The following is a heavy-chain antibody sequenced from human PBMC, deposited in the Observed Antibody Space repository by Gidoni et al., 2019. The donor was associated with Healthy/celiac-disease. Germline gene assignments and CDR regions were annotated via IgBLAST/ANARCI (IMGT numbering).Heavy chain of an antibody. D-gene: IGHD2-2*01. V-gene: IGHV3-30*02. CDR2: IRYDGSNK. J-gene: IGHJ6*02. CDR1: GYTFGSYG. CDR3: AKVVGGAYYYYYGMDV. Sequence: QVQLVESGGGVGQPGGSLSISCAASGYTFGSYGMHWVRQAPGTGLEWVAFIRYDGSNKYYADSVKGRFTISRDNSKNTLYLQMNSLRAEDTAVYYCAKVVGGAYYYYYGMDVWGQVTTVTVSS.